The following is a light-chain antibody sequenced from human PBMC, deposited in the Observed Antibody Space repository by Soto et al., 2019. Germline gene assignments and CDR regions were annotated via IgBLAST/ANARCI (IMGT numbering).Light chain of an antibody. J-gene: IGLJ1*01. Sequence: QSALTQPPSASESPGQSVTISCTGTSSDVGGYNYVSWYQQHPGKAPKLMIYEVSKRPSGVPDRFSGSKSGNTASLTVSGLQAEDEADYYCSSYAGSNNFDVFGTGTKLTVL. CDR3: SSYAGSNNFDV. CDR2: EVS. V-gene: IGLV2-8*01. CDR1: SSDVGGYNY.